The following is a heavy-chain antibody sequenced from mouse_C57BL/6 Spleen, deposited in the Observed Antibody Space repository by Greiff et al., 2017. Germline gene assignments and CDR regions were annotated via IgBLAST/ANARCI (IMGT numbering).Heavy chain of an antibody. V-gene: IGHV5-4*01. CDR3: ARDGYYEDGYYAMDY. Sequence: EVMLVESGGGLVKPGGSLKLSCAASGFTFSSSALSWVRQTPEKRLEWVATISDGGSYTYYPDNVKGRFTISRANAKNNLYLQMSHLKSEDTAMYYCARDGYYEDGYYAMDYWGQGTSVTVSS. CDR1: GFTFSSSA. CDR2: ISDGGSYT. D-gene: IGHD2-3*01. J-gene: IGHJ4*01.